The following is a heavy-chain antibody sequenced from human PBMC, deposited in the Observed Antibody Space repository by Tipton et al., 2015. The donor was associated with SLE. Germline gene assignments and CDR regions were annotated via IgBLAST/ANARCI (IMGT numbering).Heavy chain of an antibody. Sequence: SLRLSCAASGFTFSSYSMNWVRQAPGKGLEWVSSISSSSSYIYYADSVKGRFTISRDNSKNTLYLQMNSLRAEDTAVYYCAKDKGLWGRDAFDIWGQGTMVTVSS. CDR2: ISSSSSYI. J-gene: IGHJ3*02. CDR1: GFTFSSYS. CDR3: AKDKGLWGRDAFDI. D-gene: IGHD3-16*01. V-gene: IGHV3-21*01.